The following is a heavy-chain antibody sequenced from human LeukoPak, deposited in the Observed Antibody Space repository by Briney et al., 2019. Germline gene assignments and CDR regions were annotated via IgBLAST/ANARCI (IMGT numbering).Heavy chain of an antibody. V-gene: IGHV3-23*01. CDR2: ITTGGAGT. J-gene: IGHJ4*02. CDR3: AKRHSSSRNFDY. D-gene: IGHD6-6*01. CDR1: GFTFSTYA. Sequence: GGSLRLSCAASGFTFSTYAMNWVRQAPGKGPEWVSAITTGGAGTYYADSVKARFTISRDNSENTLYLQMDSLRAEDTALYYCAKRHSSSRNFDYWGQGTLVTVSS.